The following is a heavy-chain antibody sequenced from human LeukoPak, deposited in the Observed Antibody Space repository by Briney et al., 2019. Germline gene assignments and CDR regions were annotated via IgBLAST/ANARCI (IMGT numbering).Heavy chain of an antibody. Sequence: SQTLSLTCTVSGGSISSGGYYWSWIRQPPGKGLEWIGYIYHSGSTYYNPSLKSRVTISVDTSKNQFSLKLSSVTAADTAVYYCARVSMVRGVDYFDYWGQGTLVTVSS. CDR1: GGSISSGGYY. CDR3: ARVSMVRGVDYFDY. CDR2: IYHSGST. V-gene: IGHV4-30-2*01. D-gene: IGHD3-10*01. J-gene: IGHJ4*02.